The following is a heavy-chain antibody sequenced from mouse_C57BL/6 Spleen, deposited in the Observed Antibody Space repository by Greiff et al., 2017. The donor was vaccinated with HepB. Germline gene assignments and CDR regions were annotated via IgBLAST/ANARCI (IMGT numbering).Heavy chain of an antibody. CDR3: ARAANLLLRAMDY. CDR1: GYTFTSYW. D-gene: IGHD1-1*01. Sequence: VQLQQSGAELVKPGASVKMSCKASGYTFTSYWITWVKQRPGQGLEWIGDIYPGSGSTNYNEKFKSKATLTVDTSSSTAYMQLSSLTSEDSAVYYCARAANLLLRAMDYWGQGTSVTVSS. J-gene: IGHJ4*01. CDR2: IYPGSGST. V-gene: IGHV1-55*01.